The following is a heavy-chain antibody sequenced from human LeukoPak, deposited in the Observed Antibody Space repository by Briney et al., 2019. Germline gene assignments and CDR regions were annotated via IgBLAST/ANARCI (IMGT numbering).Heavy chain of an antibody. CDR1: GGSFSGYY. D-gene: IGHD3-22*01. CDR2: INHSGST. CDR3: AGNDYDSSGRIHQIDY. V-gene: IGHV4-34*01. Sequence: PSETLSLTCAVYGGSFSGYYWSWIRQPPGKGLEWIGEINHSGSTNYNPSLKSRVTISVDTSKNQFSLKLSSVTAADTAVYYCAGNDYDSSGRIHQIDYWGQGTLVTVSS. J-gene: IGHJ4*02.